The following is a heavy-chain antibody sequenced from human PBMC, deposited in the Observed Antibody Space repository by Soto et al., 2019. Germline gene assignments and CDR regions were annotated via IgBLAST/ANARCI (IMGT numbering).Heavy chain of an antibody. CDR3: ARDLYSYGYWGDYYYGMDV. J-gene: IGHJ6*02. CDR1: GGSSSSVGNY. Sequence: LLRKCIVFGGSSSSVGNYWSWIRQHPGKGLEWIGYIYYSGSTYYNPSLKSRVTISVDTSKNQFSLKLSSVTAADTAVYYCARDLYSYGYWGDYYYGMDVWGQGTTVTVSS. CDR2: IYYSGST. V-gene: IGHV4-31*03. D-gene: IGHD5-18*01.